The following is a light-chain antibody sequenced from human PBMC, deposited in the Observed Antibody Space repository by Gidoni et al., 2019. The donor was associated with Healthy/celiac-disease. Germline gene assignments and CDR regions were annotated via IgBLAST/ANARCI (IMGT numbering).Light chain of an antibody. Sequence: GSLGERATINCKSSQSVLYSSNNKNYLAWYQQKPGQPPKLLIYWASTRESGVTDRFSGSGSGTDFTLTISSLQAEDVAVYYCQQYYSTPGTFGQGTKVEIK. V-gene: IGKV4-1*01. CDR2: WAS. CDR1: QSVLYSSNNKNY. CDR3: QQYYSTPGT. J-gene: IGKJ1*01.